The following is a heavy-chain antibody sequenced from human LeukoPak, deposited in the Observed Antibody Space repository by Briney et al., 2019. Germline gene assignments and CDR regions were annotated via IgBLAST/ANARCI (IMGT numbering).Heavy chain of an antibody. J-gene: IGHJ2*01. V-gene: IGHV4-34*01. D-gene: IGHD5-18*01. Sequence: SETLFLTCAVYGGSFSGYYWSWIRQPPGKGLEWIGEINHSGSTNYNPSLKSRVTISVDTSKNQFSLKLSSVTAADTAVYYCARGIGYSYGQRKGYFDLWGRGTLVTVSS. CDR3: ARGIGYSYGQRKGYFDL. CDR1: GGSFSGYY. CDR2: INHSGST.